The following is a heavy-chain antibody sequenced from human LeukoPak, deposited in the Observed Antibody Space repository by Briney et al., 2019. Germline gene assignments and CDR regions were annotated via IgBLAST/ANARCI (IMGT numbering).Heavy chain of an antibody. CDR3: ARGRNYDILTGYLNGGFDY. V-gene: IGHV1-2*02. D-gene: IGHD3-9*01. CDR2: INPNSGGT. CDR1: GYTFTGYY. Sequence: ASVKVSCKASGYTFTGYYMHWVRQAPGQGLEWMGWINPNSGGTNYAQKFQGRVTITRDTSNSTAYMELSRLRADDTAVYYCARGRNYDILTGYLNGGFDYWGQGTLVTVSS. J-gene: IGHJ4*02.